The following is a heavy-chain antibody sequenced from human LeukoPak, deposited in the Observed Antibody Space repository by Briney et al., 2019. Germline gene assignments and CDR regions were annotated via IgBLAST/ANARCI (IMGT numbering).Heavy chain of an antibody. Sequence: SETLSLTCAVSGASISHYSWRWIRQPPGKGLEWIGSIYYSGSTYYNPSLKSRVTISVDTSKNQFSLKLSSVTAADTAVYYCARKVGEQQLVPDYWGQGTLVTVSS. CDR3: ARKVGEQQLVPDY. CDR2: IYYSGST. D-gene: IGHD6-13*01. V-gene: IGHV4-39*01. CDR1: GASISHYS. J-gene: IGHJ4*02.